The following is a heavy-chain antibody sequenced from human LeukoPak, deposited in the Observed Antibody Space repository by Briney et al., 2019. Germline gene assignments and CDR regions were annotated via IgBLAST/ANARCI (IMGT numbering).Heavy chain of an antibody. CDR3: AKDITVVGLFDS. CDR2: ISGSGGST. Sequence: GGSLRLSCAASGFTFSSYAMSWVRQAPGKGLEWVSGISGSGGSTYYADSVKGRFTISRDNSKNTLYLQMNSLRAEDTAVYYCAKDITVVGLFDSWGQGTLVTVSS. J-gene: IGHJ4*02. D-gene: IGHD6-19*01. CDR1: GFTFSSYA. V-gene: IGHV3-23*01.